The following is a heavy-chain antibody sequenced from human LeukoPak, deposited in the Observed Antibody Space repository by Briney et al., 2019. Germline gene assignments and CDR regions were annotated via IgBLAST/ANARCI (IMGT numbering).Heavy chain of an antibody. Sequence: ASVKVSCKASGYTFTDYYIQWVRKAPGQGLEWMGWINPNSGGTNSAQKFQGRVTMTRDTSVSTAYMELSRLRSDDTAVYYGARDHCTSSGCYEYYYYGVDVWGQGTTVTVSS. D-gene: IGHD2-2*01. CDR2: INPNSGGT. V-gene: IGHV1-2*02. CDR3: ARDHCTSSGCYEYYYYGVDV. J-gene: IGHJ6*02. CDR1: GYTFTDYY.